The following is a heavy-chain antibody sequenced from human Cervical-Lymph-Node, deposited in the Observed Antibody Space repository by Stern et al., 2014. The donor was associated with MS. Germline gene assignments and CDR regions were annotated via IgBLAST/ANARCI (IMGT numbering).Heavy chain of an antibody. CDR3: ARQGNVDWSPHSYYVMDV. J-gene: IGHJ6*02. CDR2: IYSDEDK. D-gene: IGHD3-9*01. V-gene: IGHV2-5*02. Sequence: TLRESGPTLVKPTETLTLTCSLSGFSIRTSGVGVGWIRQPPGKALEWLALIYSDEDKRYSPSLKSRLTVSQDTSKNQVVLTMPNMDPVDTATYYCARQGNVDWSPHSYYVMDVWGQGTTVTVTS. CDR1: GFSIRTSGVG.